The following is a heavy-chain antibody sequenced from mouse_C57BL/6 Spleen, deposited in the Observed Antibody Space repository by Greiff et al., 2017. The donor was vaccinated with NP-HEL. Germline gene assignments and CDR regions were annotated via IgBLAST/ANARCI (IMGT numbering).Heavy chain of an antibody. CDR2: ISDGGSYT. V-gene: IGHV5-4*01. D-gene: IGHD1-1*01. J-gene: IGHJ4*01. CDR1: GFTFSSYA. CDR3: AREGYYGNFMDY. Sequence: EVKVVESGGGLVKPGGSLKLSCAASGFTFSSYAMSWVRQTPEKRLEWVATISDGGSYTYYPDNVKGRFTISRDNAKNNLYLQMSHLKSEDTAMYDCAREGYYGNFMDYWGQGTSVTVSS.